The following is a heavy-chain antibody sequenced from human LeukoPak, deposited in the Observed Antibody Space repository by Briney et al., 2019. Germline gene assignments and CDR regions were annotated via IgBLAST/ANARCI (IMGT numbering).Heavy chain of an antibody. D-gene: IGHD3-10*01. CDR1: GFTFTKHD. Sequence: GASLRLSCDVSGFTFTKHDMSWFRQPPGKGLEWVSSISSSGAHSHYAASVRGRFTISRDNSNDTLFLQMTGLHVAATAIYYCARGSLGPAYWGRGTLVAVSS. V-gene: IGHV3-11*01. CDR2: ISSSGAHS. CDR3: ARGSLGPAY. J-gene: IGHJ1*01.